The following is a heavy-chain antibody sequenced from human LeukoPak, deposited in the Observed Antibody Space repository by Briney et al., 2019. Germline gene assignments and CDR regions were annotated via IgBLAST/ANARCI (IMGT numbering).Heavy chain of an antibody. CDR2: VYYSGST. CDR3: ARGTGLVHYYDSSAELAY. CDR1: GGSISSSSYY. Sequence: SYTMSLSWTVSGGSISSSSYYLGWIREPPGKGLEWIGTVYYSGSTYYNPSLKSRITISVDTSKNQFSLKPSSVTAADTAVYYCARGTGLVHYYDSSAELAYWGQGTLVTVSS. J-gene: IGHJ4*02. D-gene: IGHD3-22*01. V-gene: IGHV4-39*01.